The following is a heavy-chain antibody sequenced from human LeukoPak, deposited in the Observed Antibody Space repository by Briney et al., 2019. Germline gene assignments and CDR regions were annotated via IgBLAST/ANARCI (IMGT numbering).Heavy chain of an antibody. Sequence: QPGGSLRLSCAASGFTVSSKYMSWVRQAPGKGLEWVSVIFNGWSTYYADSVKGRFTISTDNSKNMLYLQMNSLRAEDTAVYYCARGLFASGSYYNFFDYWAQGTLVTVSS. CDR1: GFTVSSKY. J-gene: IGHJ4*02. CDR3: ARGLFASGSYYNFFDY. D-gene: IGHD3-10*01. CDR2: IFNGWST. V-gene: IGHV3-66*01.